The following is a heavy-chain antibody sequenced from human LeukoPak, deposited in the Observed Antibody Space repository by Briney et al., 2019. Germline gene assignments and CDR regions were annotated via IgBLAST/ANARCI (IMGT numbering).Heavy chain of an antibody. CDR2: IIPIFGTA. D-gene: IGHD6-13*01. Sequence: ASVEVSCKASGGTFSSYAIIWVRQAPGQGLEWMGGIIPIFGTANYAQKFQGRVTITTDESTSTAYMELSSLRSEDTAVYYCAAAGSNPFDYWGQGTLVTVSS. CDR1: GGTFSSYA. V-gene: IGHV1-69*05. CDR3: AAAGSNPFDY. J-gene: IGHJ4*02.